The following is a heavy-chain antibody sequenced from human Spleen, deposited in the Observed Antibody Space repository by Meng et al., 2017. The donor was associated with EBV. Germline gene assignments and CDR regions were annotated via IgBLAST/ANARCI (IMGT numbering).Heavy chain of an antibody. CDR1: GGPLRDYY. J-gene: IGHJ4*02. V-gene: IGHV4-34*01. D-gene: IGHD3-16*01. CDR2: IDHRGSP. Sequence: VPLQQWGAGLLKPAEKLSLTGDVYGGPLRDYYWSWIRQPPGKGLEWIGEIDHRGSPNYNPSLMSRVTLSLDTSRNHFSLELTSVTDADTAVYYCARGDDYRYAYWGQGTLVTVSS. CDR3: ARGDDYRYAY.